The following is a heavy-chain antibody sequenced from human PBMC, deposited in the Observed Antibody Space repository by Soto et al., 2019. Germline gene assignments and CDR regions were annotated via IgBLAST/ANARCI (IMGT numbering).Heavy chain of an antibody. CDR2: TYYRSKWYN. Sequence: PSQTLSLTCAISGDSVSSNSAAWNWIRQSPSRGLEWLGRTYYRSKWYNDYAVSVKSRITINPDTSKNQFSLQLNSVTPEDTAVHYCARLIAVAGTNYYYYYYMDVWGKGTTVTVSS. J-gene: IGHJ6*03. D-gene: IGHD6-19*01. CDR3: ARLIAVAGTNYYYYYYMDV. CDR1: GDSVSSNSAA. V-gene: IGHV6-1*01.